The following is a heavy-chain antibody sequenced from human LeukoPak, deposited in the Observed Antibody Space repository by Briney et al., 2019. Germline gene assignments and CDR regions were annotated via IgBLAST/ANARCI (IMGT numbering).Heavy chain of an antibody. CDR1: GYTFTGYY. V-gene: IGHV1-2*02. J-gene: IGHJ4*02. CDR2: INPNSGGT. D-gene: IGHD2-2*01. Sequence: ASGKVSCKASGYTFTGYYMHWVRQAPGQGLEWMGWINPNSGGTNYAQKFQGRVTMTRDTSISTAYMELSRPRSDDTAVYYCARDHCSSTSCSIFDYWGQGTLVTVSS. CDR3: ARDHCSSTSCSIFDY.